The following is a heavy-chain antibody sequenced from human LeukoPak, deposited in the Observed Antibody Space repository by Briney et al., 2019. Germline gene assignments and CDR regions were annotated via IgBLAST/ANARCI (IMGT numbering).Heavy chain of an antibody. D-gene: IGHD3-10*01. J-gene: IGHJ4*02. V-gene: IGHV3-23*01. CDR1: GFTLRSYA. CDR3: AKMTDSTPYSSGTFDS. CDR2: IRDTGDKT. Sequence: GSLRIFFSASGFTLRSYAMGWVRQAPGKGLEWVSAIRDTGDKTYYADSVKGRFTISRDDSRNTLYLQMSRLRAEDTALFYCAKMTDSTPYSSGTFDSWGQGTLVTVSS.